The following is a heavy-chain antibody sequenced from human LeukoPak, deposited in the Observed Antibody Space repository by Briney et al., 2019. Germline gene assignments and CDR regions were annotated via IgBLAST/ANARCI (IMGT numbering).Heavy chain of an antibody. CDR2: INHSGST. CDR1: GGSFSGYY. J-gene: IGHJ3*02. CDR3: ARCFISPLGGYYYSDAFDI. Sequence: SETLSLTCAVYGGSFSGYYWSWIRQPPGKGLEWIGEINHSGSTNYNPSLKSRVTISVDTSKNQFSLKLSSVTAADTAVYYCARCFISPLGGYYYSDAFDIWGQGTMVTVSS. V-gene: IGHV4-34*01. D-gene: IGHD3-22*01.